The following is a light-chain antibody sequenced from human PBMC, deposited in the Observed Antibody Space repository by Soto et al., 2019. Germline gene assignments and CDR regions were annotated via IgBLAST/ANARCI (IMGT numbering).Light chain of an antibody. J-gene: IGKJ1*01. CDR1: QSISSW. CDR3: QYYNNYCWT. CDR2: KTS. V-gene: IGKV1-5*03. Sequence: DIQLTQSPSTLSASVGDRVTITCRASQSISSWLAWYQQKPGKDPKFLIYKTSNLESGVPSRFSGSGSGTEFTLTISSLQPDDFATYYCQYYNNYCWTFGQGTKVDIK.